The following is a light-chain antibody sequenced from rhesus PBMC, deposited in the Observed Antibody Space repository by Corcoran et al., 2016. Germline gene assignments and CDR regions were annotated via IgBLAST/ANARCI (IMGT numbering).Light chain of an antibody. CDR2: AAS. CDR1: ENVNHD. V-gene: IGKV1-74*01. Sequence: DIQMTQSPSSLSASVGDRVTITCRASENVNHDLQWYQQKPGKAPKLLIYAASTLQSGVPSRFRGSGSGKDYTFTLRSLQPDDVATYYCQHSYGTPLAFGGGTKVEIK. J-gene: IGKJ4*01. CDR3: QHSYGTPLA.